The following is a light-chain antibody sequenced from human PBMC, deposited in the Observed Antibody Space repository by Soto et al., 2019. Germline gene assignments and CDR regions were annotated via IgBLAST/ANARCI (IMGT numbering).Light chain of an antibody. Sequence: IQMTQSPSSLSASVGDRVTITCRASQSITNYLNWYHQRPGKAPKVLIYGASSLRTGVPSRFSGSGSGTEFTLTISSLQPEDFATYYCHQSHSAPVTFGQGTRLEI. CDR2: GAS. CDR1: QSITNY. CDR3: HQSHSAPVT. V-gene: IGKV1-39*01. J-gene: IGKJ5*01.